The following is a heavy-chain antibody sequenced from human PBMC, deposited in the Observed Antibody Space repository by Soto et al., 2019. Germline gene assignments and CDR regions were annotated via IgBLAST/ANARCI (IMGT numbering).Heavy chain of an antibody. CDR3: ASRTYAMDV. CDR2: IFHNGNT. J-gene: IGHJ6*02. V-gene: IGHV4-4*02. Sequence: QVQLQESGPGLVKPSGTLSLTCAVSGGSISSSNLWSWVRQPPGKGLEWIGEIFHNGNTYSNPSLTGRVTMSVDKSKNQFSLNLNSVTAADTAVYYCASRTYAMDVWGQGTTVTVSS. CDR1: GGSISSSNL.